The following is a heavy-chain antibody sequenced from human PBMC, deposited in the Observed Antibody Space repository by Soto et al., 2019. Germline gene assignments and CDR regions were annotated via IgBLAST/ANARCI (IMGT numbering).Heavy chain of an antibody. CDR2: ISGSGYST. V-gene: IGHV3-23*01. D-gene: IGHD4-17*01. J-gene: IGHJ4*02. CDR1: GFTFSSYA. Sequence: GGSLRLSCAASGFTFSSYATSWVRQAPGKGLEWVSAISGSGYSTYYADSVKGRFTISRDNSKNTLYLQMNSLRAEDTAVYYCAKDFPSPTTVPKYYFDCWGQGTLVTVSS. CDR3: AKDFPSPTTVPKYYFDC.